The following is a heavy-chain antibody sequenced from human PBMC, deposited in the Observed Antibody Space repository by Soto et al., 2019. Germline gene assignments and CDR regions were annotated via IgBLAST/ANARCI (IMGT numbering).Heavy chain of an antibody. CDR3: AGAGGATMVYYYYYMDF. Sequence: ASVKVSCKASGYTFTSYDINWVRQATRPGREWMGWVNPNSGNTGYAQKFHGRATMTRNTSIGTASMKLSSLRSEDTAVYYCAGAGGATMVYYYYYMDFWGKGTPVTVSS. CDR2: VNPNSGNT. CDR1: GYTFTSYD. J-gene: IGHJ6*03. D-gene: IGHD3-10*01. V-gene: IGHV1-8*01.